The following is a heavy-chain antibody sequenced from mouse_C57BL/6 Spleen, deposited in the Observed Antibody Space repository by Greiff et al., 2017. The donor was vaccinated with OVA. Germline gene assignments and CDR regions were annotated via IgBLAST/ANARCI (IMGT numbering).Heavy chain of an antibody. CDR1: GYTFTSYW. J-gene: IGHJ4*01. D-gene: IGHD2-2*01. CDR2: IYPGSGST. V-gene: IGHV1-55*01. CDR3: ARYYGYDPYAMDY. Sequence: QVQLQQPGAELVKPGASVKMSCKASGYTFTSYWITWVKQRPGQGLEWIGDIYPGSGSTNYNEKFKSKATLTVDTSSSTAYRQLSSLTSEDSAVYYGARYYGYDPYAMDYWGQGTSVTVSS.